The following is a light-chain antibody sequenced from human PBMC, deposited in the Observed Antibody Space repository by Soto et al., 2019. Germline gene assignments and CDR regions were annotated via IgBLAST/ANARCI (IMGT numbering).Light chain of an antibody. Sequence: DIVMTQSPDSLAMSLGERATINCRSSQSVLFNSNKKNFLAWYQQKPGQPPKLLIYWASTRQSGVPDRFSGGGSGTDFTLTISRLQAEDVAVYYCQQYFNSPATFGQGTRLEIK. J-gene: IGKJ5*01. CDR3: QQYFNSPAT. CDR2: WAS. V-gene: IGKV4-1*01. CDR1: QSVLFNSNKKNF.